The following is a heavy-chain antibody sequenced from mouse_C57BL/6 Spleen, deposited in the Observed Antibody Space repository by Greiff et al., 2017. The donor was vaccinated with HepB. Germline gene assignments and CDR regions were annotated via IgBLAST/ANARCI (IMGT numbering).Heavy chain of an antibody. V-gene: IGHV1-54*01. D-gene: IGHD2-5*01. CDR3: ARRDSNYVRYYAMDY. J-gene: IGHJ4*01. Sequence: VKLQQSGAELVRPGTSVKVSCKASGYAFTNYLIEWVKQRPGQGLEWIGVINPGSGGTNYNEKFKGKATLTADKSSSTAYMQLSSLTSEDSAVYFCARRDSNYVRYYAMDYWGQGTSVTVSS. CDR1: GYAFTNYL. CDR2: INPGSGGT.